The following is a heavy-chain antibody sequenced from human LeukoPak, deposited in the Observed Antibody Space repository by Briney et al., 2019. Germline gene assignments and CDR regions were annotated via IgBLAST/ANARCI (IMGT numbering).Heavy chain of an antibody. Sequence: GGSLRLSCAASGFTFSDAWMTWVRQAPGKGLEWVGRIKSKTDGGTTDNAAPVKGRFTISRDDSKNTLYLQMNSLKTEDTAVYYCTTELRLRLGISRSAYCGQGTLVTVSS. J-gene: IGHJ4*02. CDR3: TTELRLRLGISRSAY. D-gene: IGHD3-16*01. CDR2: IKSKTDGGTT. V-gene: IGHV3-15*01. CDR1: GFTFSDAW.